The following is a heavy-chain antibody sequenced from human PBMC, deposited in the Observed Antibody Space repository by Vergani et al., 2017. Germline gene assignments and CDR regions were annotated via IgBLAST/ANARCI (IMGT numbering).Heavy chain of an antibody. D-gene: IGHD3-10*01. CDR2: IYYSGST. J-gene: IGHJ5*02. V-gene: IGHV4-39*01. CDR3: ARNILWFGEFGWFDP. CDR1: GGSISRSSYY. Sequence: QVQLQESGPGLVKPSETLSLTCTVSGGSISRSSYYWGWIRQPPGKGLELIGSIYYSGSTYYNPSLKSRVTISVDTSKNQFSLKLSSVTAADTAVYYCARNILWFGEFGWFDPWGQGTLVTVSS.